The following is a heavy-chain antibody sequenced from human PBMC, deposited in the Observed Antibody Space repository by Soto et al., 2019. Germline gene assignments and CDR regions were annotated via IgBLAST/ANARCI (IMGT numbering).Heavy chain of an antibody. CDR2: IYLRGNT. D-gene: IGHD3-3*01. Sequence: SETLSLTCAVSGFSISSGYYWGWIRQPPGKGLEWIGSIYLRGNTYYNPSLKSRVTISVDTSKNQFSLKLSSVTAADTAVYYCARDLSSGDFWSGRRLYYYYGMDVWGQGTTVTVSS. CDR3: ARDLSSGDFWSGRRLYYYYGMDV. V-gene: IGHV4-38-2*02. J-gene: IGHJ6*02. CDR1: GFSISSGYY.